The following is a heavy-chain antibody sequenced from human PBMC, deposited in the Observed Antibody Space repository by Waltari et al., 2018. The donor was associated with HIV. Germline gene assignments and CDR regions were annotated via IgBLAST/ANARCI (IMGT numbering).Heavy chain of an antibody. J-gene: IGHJ4*02. Sequence: QVHLVESGGGVVQPGRSLRLSCSASGFTFSSFAIHWVRQSPGKRLEWVVLISYDGSAKYYADSVKGRFTISRDNSKNTLYLQMKNLGTDDTAVFFCARDSTSMVSYFDYWGRGILVTVSS. V-gene: IGHV3-30-3*01. D-gene: IGHD5-18*01. CDR1: GFTFSSFA. CDR2: ISYDGSAK. CDR3: ARDSTSMVSYFDY.